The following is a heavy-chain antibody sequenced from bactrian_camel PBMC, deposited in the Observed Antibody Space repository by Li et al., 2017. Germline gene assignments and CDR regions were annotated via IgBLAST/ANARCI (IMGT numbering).Heavy chain of an antibody. J-gene: IGHJ4*01. CDR2: IDSDGRT. Sequence: HVQLVESGGGSVQAGGSLRLSCAVSGCTDSSPGHIAWFRQTPGKEREGVASIDSDGRTSYADPVKGRFTISKDNAKNTLHLQMNGLKPDDTAMYYCAANFAAKFAPESCGNWNSWATLAYVFWGQGTQVTVS. CDR3: AANFAAKFAPESCGNWNSWATLAYVF. V-gene: IGHV3S68*01. D-gene: IGHD2*01. CDR1: GCTDSSPGH.